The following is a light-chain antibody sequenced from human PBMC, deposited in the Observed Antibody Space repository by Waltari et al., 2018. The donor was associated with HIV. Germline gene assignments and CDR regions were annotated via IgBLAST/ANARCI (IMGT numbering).Light chain of an antibody. CDR3: AAWDDSLSGHWV. J-gene: IGLJ3*02. CDR1: SSNIGSTF. V-gene: IGLV1-47*01. CDR2: RNN. Sequence: QSVLTQPPSASGTPGPRVTISLSGSSSNIGSTFVYWYQQLPGTAPKLLIYRNNQRPSGVPDRFSGSKSGTSASLAISGLRSEDEADYYCAAWDDSLSGHWVFGGGTKVTVL.